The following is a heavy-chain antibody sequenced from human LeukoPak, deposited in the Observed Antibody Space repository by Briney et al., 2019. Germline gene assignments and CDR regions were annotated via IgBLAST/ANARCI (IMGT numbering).Heavy chain of an antibody. CDR3: ARTESQSGSYRYYFGY. V-gene: IGHV4-61*08. D-gene: IGHD1-26*01. Sequence: PSETLSLTSTVSAGSACSAGYYWRWIRQPPGGGLEWIAYIYYIRNTNYNPSLKSRVTMSLDPSKNQFSLKLNSVTAADTAVYYCARTESQSGSYRYYFGYWGQGTLVTVSS. CDR1: AGSACSAGYY. CDR2: IYYIRNT. J-gene: IGHJ4*02.